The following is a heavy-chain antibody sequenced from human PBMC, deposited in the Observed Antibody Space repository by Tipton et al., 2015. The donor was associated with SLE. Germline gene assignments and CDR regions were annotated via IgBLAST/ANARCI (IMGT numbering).Heavy chain of an antibody. CDR3: ARDARGSSHFDY. J-gene: IGHJ4*02. CDR2: MYYSGSN. D-gene: IGHD2-15*01. Sequence: TLSLTCAVSGGSISGGDYSWSWIRQPPGKGLEWIGHMYYSGSNSYNPSLKSRVTISVDTSKNQFSLKLSSVTAADTAVYYCARDARGSSHFDYWGQGTLVTVSS. CDR1: GGSISGGDYS. V-gene: IGHV4-61*08.